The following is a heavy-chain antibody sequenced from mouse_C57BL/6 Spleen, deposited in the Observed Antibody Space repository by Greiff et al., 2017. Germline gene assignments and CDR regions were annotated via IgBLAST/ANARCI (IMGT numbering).Heavy chain of an antibody. CDR1: GYAFSSSW. CDR3: ALNYYGSPFDY. V-gene: IGHV1-82*01. CDR2: IYPGDGDT. J-gene: IGHJ2*01. D-gene: IGHD1-1*01. Sequence: QVQLKESGPELVKPGASVKISCKASGYAFSSSWMNWVKQRPGKGLEWIGRIYPGDGDTNYNGKFKGKATLTADKSSSTAYMQLSSLTSEDSAVYFCALNYYGSPFDYWGQGTTLTVSS.